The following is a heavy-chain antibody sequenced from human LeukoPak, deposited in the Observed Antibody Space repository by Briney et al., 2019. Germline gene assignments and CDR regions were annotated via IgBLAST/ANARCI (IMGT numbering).Heavy chain of an antibody. CDR1: GGSISNYY. CDR3: ARAPRGRIVGAASPFDY. Sequence: SETLSLTCTVSGGSISNYYWSWIRQPPGKGLEWIGSIYYSGSTNYNPSLKSRVTISVDTSKNQFSLKLRSVTAADTAVYYCARAPRGRIVGAASPFDYWGQGTLVTVSS. CDR2: IYYSGST. D-gene: IGHD1-26*01. J-gene: IGHJ4*02. V-gene: IGHV4-59*01.